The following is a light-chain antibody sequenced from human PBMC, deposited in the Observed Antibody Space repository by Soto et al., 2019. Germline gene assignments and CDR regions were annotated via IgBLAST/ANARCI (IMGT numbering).Light chain of an antibody. J-gene: IGKJ4*01. CDR1: HSLVYTDGNTY. CDR3: MQGISWPPT. V-gene: IGKV2-30*01. Sequence: DVVMTQSPISLPVTLGQPASISCRSSHSLVYTDGNTYLNWFQQRPGQSPRRLIYKVSNRDSGVPDRFSGSGSGTDFTLKISRVEADDVGIYYCMQGISWPPTFGGGTKVEIK. CDR2: KVS.